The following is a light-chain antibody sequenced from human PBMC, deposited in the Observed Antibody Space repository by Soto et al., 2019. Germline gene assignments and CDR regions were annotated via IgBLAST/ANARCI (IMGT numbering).Light chain of an antibody. Sequence: ENVLTQSPVTLYLSPGERATLSCRASQSVSSNSLAWYHQKPGQPPRLLMYGASSRATGIPDRFSGSGSGTDFTLTISRLEPEDFAMYYCQQYGSSLITFGQGTRLEIK. CDR2: GAS. CDR3: QQYGSSLIT. CDR1: QSVSSNS. J-gene: IGKJ5*01. V-gene: IGKV3-20*01.